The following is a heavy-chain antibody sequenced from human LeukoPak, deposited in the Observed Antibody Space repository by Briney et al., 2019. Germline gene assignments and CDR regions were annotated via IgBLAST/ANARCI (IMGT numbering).Heavy chain of an antibody. V-gene: IGHV1-69*13. CDR1: GGTFSSYA. CDR3: ARDPRFGHYYGMDV. Sequence: ASVKVSCKASGGTFSSYAISWVRQAPGQGLEWMGGIIPIFGTANYAQKFQGRVTITADESTSTAYMELSSLRSEDTAVYYCARDPRFGHYYGMDVWGQGTTVTVSS. CDR2: IIPIFGTA. J-gene: IGHJ6*02. D-gene: IGHD3-16*01.